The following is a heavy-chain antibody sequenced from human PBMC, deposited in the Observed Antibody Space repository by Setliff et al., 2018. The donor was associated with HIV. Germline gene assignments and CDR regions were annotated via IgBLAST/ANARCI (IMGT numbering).Heavy chain of an antibody. CDR3: ARVRLELRQYWFDS. V-gene: IGHV4-34*01. J-gene: IGHJ5*01. Sequence: SETLSLTCAVYGGSFSDYYWSWIRQPPGKGLEWIGEINHSGSTNYNPSLKRRVTISVDTSKSQFSLKLNSVTAADTAVYYCARVRLELRQYWFDSWGQGSPVTVSS. D-gene: IGHD1-7*01. CDR1: GGSFSDYY. CDR2: INHSGST.